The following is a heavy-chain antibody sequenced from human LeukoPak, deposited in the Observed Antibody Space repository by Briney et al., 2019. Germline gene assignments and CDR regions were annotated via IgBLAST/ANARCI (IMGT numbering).Heavy chain of an antibody. CDR3: AKGGAYGDYEDY. Sequence: PGGSLRLSCAASGFTFSSYGMHWVRQAPGKGLEWVAVIWYDGSNKYYADSVKGRFTISRDNSKNTLYLQMNSLRAEDTAVYYCAKGGAYGDYEDYWGQGTLVTVSS. CDR2: IWYDGSNK. V-gene: IGHV3-30*02. J-gene: IGHJ4*02. CDR1: GFTFSSYG. D-gene: IGHD4-17*01.